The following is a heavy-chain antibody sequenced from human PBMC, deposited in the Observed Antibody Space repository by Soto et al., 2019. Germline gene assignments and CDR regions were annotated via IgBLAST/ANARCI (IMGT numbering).Heavy chain of an antibody. J-gene: IGHJ6*03. D-gene: IGHD6-6*01. CDR3: TNVARPSGVYYYYYYYMDV. V-gene: IGHV3-15*01. Sequence: GGSLRLSCAASGFTFSNAWMSWVRQAPGKGLEWVGRIKSKTDGGTTDYAAPVKGRFTISRDDSKNTLYLQMNSLKTEDTAVYYCTNVARPSGVYYYYYYYMDVWGKGTTVTVSS. CDR1: GFTFSNAW. CDR2: IKSKTDGGTT.